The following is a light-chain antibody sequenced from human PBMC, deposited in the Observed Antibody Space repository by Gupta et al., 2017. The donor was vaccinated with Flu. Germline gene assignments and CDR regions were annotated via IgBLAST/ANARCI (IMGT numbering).Light chain of an antibody. CDR2: KAS. CDR1: QSISDW. CDR3: QQYNNYSGGT. V-gene: IGKV1-5*03. J-gene: IGKJ1*01. Sequence: DIQMTQSPSTLSASVGDRVTITCRASQSISDWLAWYQQKAGKAPKLLIYKASSLESGVPSRFSGSGSGTEFTLTISSLQPDDFATYYCQQYNNYSGGTFGQGTKVEIK.